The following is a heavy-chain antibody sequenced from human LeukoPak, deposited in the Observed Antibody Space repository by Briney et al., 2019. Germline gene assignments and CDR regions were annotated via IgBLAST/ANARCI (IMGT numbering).Heavy chain of an antibody. CDR3: VKDRPCETCMPMDA. V-gene: IGHV3-23*01. CDR1: GFTFSSYA. D-gene: IGHD2-2*01. CDR2: ISGSGGST. J-gene: IGHJ6*02. Sequence: GGSLRLSCAASGFTFSSYAMSWVRQAPGKGLEWVSAISGSGGSTYYADSVKGRFTTSRDNSKDTVSLQMNSLRAEDSAIYFCVKDRPCETCMPMDAWGQGTTVTVSS.